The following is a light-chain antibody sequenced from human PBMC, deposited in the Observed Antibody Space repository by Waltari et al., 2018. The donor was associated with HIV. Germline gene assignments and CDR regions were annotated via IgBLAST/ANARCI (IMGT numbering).Light chain of an antibody. CDR1: QSVGSIY. Sequence: EIVLTQSPGTLSLSPGERAILSCRASQSVGSIYLNWYQQKPGQAPRVLIYGASSRATGIPDRFSGSGSGTDFSLTISRLEPEDFAVYYCQQSGSSITFGQGTRLEIK. J-gene: IGKJ5*01. V-gene: IGKV3-20*01. CDR3: QQSGSSIT. CDR2: GAS.